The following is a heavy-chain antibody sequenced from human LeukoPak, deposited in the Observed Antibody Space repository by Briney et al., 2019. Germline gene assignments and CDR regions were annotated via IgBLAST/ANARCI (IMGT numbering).Heavy chain of an antibody. CDR1: GFTFSSYG. Sequence: GGSLRLSCAASGFTFSSYGMHWVRQAPGKGLEWVAFIRYDGSNKYYADSVKGRFTISRDNSKNTLYLQMNNLRAEDTAVYYCARYSSSWYSPFDYWGQGTLVIVSS. CDR2: IRYDGSNK. J-gene: IGHJ4*02. V-gene: IGHV3-30*02. D-gene: IGHD6-13*01. CDR3: ARYSSSWYSPFDY.